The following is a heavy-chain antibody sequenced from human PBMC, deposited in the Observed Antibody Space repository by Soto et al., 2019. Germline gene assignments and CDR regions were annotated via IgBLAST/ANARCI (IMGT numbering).Heavy chain of an antibody. CDR1: GFTCSSYS. CDR2: FSSSSSTI. Sequence: EVQLVESGGGLVQPGGSLRLSCAASGFTCSSYSMNWVRQAPGKGLAWVSYFSSSSSTIYYADSVKGRFTISRDNAKNSLYLQMNSLRAEDTAVYYCARRDSGYDYFDYWGQGTLVTVSS. D-gene: IGHD5-12*01. J-gene: IGHJ4*02. V-gene: IGHV3-48*01. CDR3: ARRDSGYDYFDY.